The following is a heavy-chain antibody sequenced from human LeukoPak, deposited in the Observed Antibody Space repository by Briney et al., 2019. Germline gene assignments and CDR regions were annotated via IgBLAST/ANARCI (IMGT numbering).Heavy chain of an antibody. V-gene: IGHV4-39*01. J-gene: IGHJ4*02. CDR2: IYYSGST. CDR3: ASGGGAAAGTGY. CDR1: GGSFSGSSYY. Sequence: PSETLSLTCTVSGGSFSGSSYYWGWLRQAPGQGLEWIGSIYYSGSTYYNPSLKSRVTISVDTSKNQFSLKLSSVTAADTAVYYCASGGGAAAGTGYWGQGTLVTVSS. D-gene: IGHD6-13*01.